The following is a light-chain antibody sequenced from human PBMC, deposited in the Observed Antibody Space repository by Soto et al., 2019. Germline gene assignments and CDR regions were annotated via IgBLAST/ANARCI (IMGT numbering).Light chain of an antibody. CDR1: SSDVGGYNY. CDR3: SSTRV. CDR2: EVS. V-gene: IGLV2-14*01. J-gene: IGLJ3*02. Sequence: QSALTQPASVSGSPGQSITISCTGTSSDVGGYNYVSWYQQHPGKAPKLMIYEVSNRPSGVSNRFSGSKSGNMASLIISGLQAEDEADYSSSSTRVFGGGTKLTVL.